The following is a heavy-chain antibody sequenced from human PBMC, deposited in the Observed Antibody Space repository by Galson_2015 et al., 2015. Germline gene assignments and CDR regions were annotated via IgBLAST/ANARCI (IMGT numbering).Heavy chain of an antibody. Sequence: QSGAEVKKPGESLKISCKASGYTSTSHYMHWVRQAPGQGLEWMGIINPSGGSTSYAQNFQGRVTMTRDTSTSTVYMELSSLLSEDTAVYYCGRVTVAVGCDYWGPGTLVTVSS. CDR3: GRVTVAVGCDY. D-gene: IGHD2-15*01. V-gene: IGHV1-46*01. CDR1: GYTSTSHY. CDR2: INPSGGST. J-gene: IGHJ4*02.